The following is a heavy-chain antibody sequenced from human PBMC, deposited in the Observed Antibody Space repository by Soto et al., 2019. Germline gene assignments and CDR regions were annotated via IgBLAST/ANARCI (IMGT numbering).Heavy chain of an antibody. Sequence: EVQLVESGGGLVQPGGSLKLYCAASGFTFSGSAMHWVRQASGKGLEWVGRIRSKANSYATAYAASVKGRFTISRDDSKNTAYLQMNSLKTEDTAVYYCTVGNFDYWGQGTLVTVSS. V-gene: IGHV3-73*02. CDR3: TVGNFDY. J-gene: IGHJ4*02. CDR1: GFTFSGSA. CDR2: IRSKANSYAT.